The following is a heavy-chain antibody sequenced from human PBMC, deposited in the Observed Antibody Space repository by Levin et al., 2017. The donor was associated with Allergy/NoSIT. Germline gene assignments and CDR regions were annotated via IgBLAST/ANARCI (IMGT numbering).Heavy chain of an antibody. D-gene: IGHD6-13*01. J-gene: IGHJ1*01. CDR3: AKASSSWRAESFQH. CDR2: ISGSGGNT. V-gene: IGHV3-23*01. Sequence: GALKISCAASGFTFRSYAMSWVRQAPGKGLEWVSAISGSGGNTYYADSVKGRFTISRDNSKNTLYLQMNSLRAEDTAVYYCAKASSSWRAESFQHWGQGTLVTVSS. CDR1: GFTFRSYA.